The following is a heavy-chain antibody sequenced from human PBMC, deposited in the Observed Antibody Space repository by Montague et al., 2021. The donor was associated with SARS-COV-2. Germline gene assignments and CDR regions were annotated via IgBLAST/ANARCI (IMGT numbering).Heavy chain of an antibody. J-gene: IGHJ4*02. CDR3: ARRRLREDYFDF. Sequence: SETLSPTRTVSGDSVSSSDHYWGWIRQPPGKGLEWLGIVYYSGYTYYXPSVKGRVTMSIDASKNQFSLKLNSLAATDTAIYHCARRRLREDYFDFWGQGTLLTVSS. V-gene: IGHV4-39*01. D-gene: IGHD4-17*01. CDR1: GDSVSSSDHY. CDR2: VYYSGYT.